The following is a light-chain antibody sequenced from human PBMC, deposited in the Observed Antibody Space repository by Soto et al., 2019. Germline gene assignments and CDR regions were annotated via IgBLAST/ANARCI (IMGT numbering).Light chain of an antibody. CDR2: WAS. CDR3: QQRET. Sequence: DIVMTQSPDSLAVSLGERATINCKSSQSVLYSSNNKNYLAWYQQKPGQPPKLLIYWASTRESGVPDRFSGSGSGTDFTLTISSLQAEDVAVYYCQQRETFGQGTKVEIK. CDR1: QSVLYSSNNKNY. V-gene: IGKV4-1*01. J-gene: IGKJ1*01.